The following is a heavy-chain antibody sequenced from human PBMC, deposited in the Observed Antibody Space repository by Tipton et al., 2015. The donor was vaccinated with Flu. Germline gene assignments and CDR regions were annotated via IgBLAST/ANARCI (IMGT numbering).Heavy chain of an antibody. J-gene: IGHJ4*02. CDR3: ARDPRLNEAYCNGDCYADY. V-gene: IGHV3-21*01. CDR2: ISSSSVYI. D-gene: IGHD2-21*02. Sequence: QLVQSGGGVVQPGRSLRLSCSASGFTFGTYTMSWVRQAPGKGLEWVSSISSSSVYIYYAESVKGRFTISRDNAKNSLYLQMNSLRVEDTAVYYCARDPRLNEAYCNGDCYADYWGQGTLLTVSS. CDR1: GFTFGTYT.